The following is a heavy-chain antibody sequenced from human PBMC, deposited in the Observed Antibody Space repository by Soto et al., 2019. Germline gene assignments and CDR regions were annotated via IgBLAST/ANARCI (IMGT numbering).Heavy chain of an antibody. CDR2: IYHSGST. D-gene: IGHD4-4*01. J-gene: IGHJ4*02. CDR3: ASLGTTVTTFDY. CDR1: GGSISSSNW. Sequence: QVQLQESGPGLVKPSGTLSLTCAVSGGSISSSNWWSLVRQPPGKGLEWIGEIYHSGSTNYNPSRKSRVTISVDKSKNQFSLQLRSVTAADTAVYYCASLGTTVTTFDYWGQGTLVTVSS. V-gene: IGHV4-4*02.